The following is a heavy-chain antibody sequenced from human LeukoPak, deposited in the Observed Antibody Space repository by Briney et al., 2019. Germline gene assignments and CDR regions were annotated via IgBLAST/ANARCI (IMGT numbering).Heavy chain of an antibody. V-gene: IGHV3-53*01. D-gene: IGHD4-23*01. Sequence: PGGSLRLSCAASGFTVSSNHLSWVRQAPGKGLEWVSVIYSGGSTYYASSVEGRFSISRDNSKNTLYLQMNSLRAEDTAVYYCARDLGGSQDYWGQGILVTVSS. CDR3: ARDLGGSQDY. J-gene: IGHJ4*02. CDR2: IYSGGST. CDR1: GFTVSSNH.